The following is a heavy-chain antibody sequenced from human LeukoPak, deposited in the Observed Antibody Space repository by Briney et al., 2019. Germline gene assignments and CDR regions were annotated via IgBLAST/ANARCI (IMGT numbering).Heavy chain of an antibody. CDR2: INHSGST. CDR3: ARPTKQQYSGSRHQVPWFDP. CDR1: GGSFSGYY. D-gene: IGHD1-26*01. Sequence: SETLSLTCAVYGGSFSGYYWSWIRQPPGKGLEWIGEINHSGSTNYNPSLKSRVTISVDTSKNQFSLKLSSVTAADTAVYYCARPTKQQYSGSRHQVPWFDPWGQGTLVTVSS. J-gene: IGHJ5*02. V-gene: IGHV4-34*01.